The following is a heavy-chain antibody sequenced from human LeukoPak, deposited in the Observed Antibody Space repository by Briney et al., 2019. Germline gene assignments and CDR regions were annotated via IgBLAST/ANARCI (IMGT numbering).Heavy chain of an antibody. D-gene: IGHD1-26*01. CDR2: ISYDGSNK. CDR1: GFTFSSYA. J-gene: IGHJ4*02. CDR3: ARDSLWWEPNDEFDY. Sequence: PGGSLRLSCAASGFTFSSYAMHWVRQAPGKGLEWVAVISYDGSNKYYADSVKGRFTISRDNSKNTLYLQMNSLRAEDTAVYYCARDSLWWEPNDEFDYWGQGTLVTVSS. V-gene: IGHV3-30-3*01.